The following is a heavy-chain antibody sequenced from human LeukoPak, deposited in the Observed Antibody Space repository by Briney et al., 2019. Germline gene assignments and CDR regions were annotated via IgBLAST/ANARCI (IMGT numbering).Heavy chain of an antibody. Sequence: PGGSLRLSCAASGFTVSSNYMSWVRQAPGKGLEWVSVIYSGGSTYYADSVKGRFTISRDNSKNTLYLQMNSLRAEDTAVYYCTREGGVSEYYYDSSPYFDYWGQGTLVTVSS. J-gene: IGHJ4*02. CDR1: GFTVSSNY. CDR2: IYSGGST. V-gene: IGHV3-66*01. CDR3: TREGGVSEYYYDSSPYFDY. D-gene: IGHD3-22*01.